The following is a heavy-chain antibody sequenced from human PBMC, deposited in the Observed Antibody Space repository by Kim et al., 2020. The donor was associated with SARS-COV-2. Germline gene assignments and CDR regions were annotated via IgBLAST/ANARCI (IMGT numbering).Heavy chain of an antibody. V-gene: IGHV3-15*01. J-gene: IGHJ4*02. Sequence: YAAPGKGRFTISRDDSKNTLYLQMNSLKTEDTAVYYCTTEWVAGRFYYFDYWGQGTLVTVSS. CDR3: TTEWVAGRFYYFDY. D-gene: IGHD6-19*01.